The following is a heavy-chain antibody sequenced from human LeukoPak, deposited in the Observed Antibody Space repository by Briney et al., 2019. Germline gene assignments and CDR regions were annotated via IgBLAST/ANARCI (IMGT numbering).Heavy chain of an antibody. CDR1: GGSISSGGYY. V-gene: IGHV4-61*02. CDR3: ARGSYWLDAFDI. CDR2: IYTSGST. J-gene: IGHJ3*02. Sequence: SETLSLTCTVSGGSISSGGYYWSWIRQPAGKGLEWIGRIYTSGSTNYNPSLKSRVTMSVDTSKNQFSLKLSSVTAADTAVYYCARGSYWLDAFDIWGQGTMVTVSS. D-gene: IGHD2-8*02.